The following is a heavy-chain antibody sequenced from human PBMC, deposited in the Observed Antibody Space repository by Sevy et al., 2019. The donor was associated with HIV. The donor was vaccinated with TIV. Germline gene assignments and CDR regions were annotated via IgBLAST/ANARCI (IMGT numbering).Heavy chain of an antibody. V-gene: IGHV3-30*02. D-gene: IGHD3-3*01. J-gene: IGHJ5*02. CDR1: GFTFSSYG. CDR3: AKEVTYYDFWSGYLTDNWFDP. Sequence: GGSLRLSCAASGFTFSSYGMHWVRQAPGKGLEWVAFIRYDGSNKYYADSVKGRFTISRDNSKNTLYLQMNGLRAEDTAVYYCAKEVTYYDFWSGYLTDNWFDPWGQGTLVTVSS. CDR2: IRYDGSNK.